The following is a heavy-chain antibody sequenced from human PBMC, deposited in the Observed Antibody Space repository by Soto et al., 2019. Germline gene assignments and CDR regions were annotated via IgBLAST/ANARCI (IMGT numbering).Heavy chain of an antibody. Sequence: PEGSLRLSCAASGFTFSSYAMSWVRQAPGKGLEWVSAISGSGGSTYYADSVKGRLTISRDNSKNTLYLQMNSLRAEDTAVYYCAKSQGDRRTPADYWGQGTPVTVSS. V-gene: IGHV3-23*01. CDR2: ISGSGGST. D-gene: IGHD1-26*01. J-gene: IGHJ4*02. CDR1: GFTFSSYA. CDR3: AKSQGDRRTPADY.